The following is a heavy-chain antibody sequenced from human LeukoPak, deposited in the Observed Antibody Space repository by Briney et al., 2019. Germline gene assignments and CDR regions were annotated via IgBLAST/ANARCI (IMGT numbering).Heavy chain of an antibody. CDR3: ARDQDYGFDY. Sequence: GGSLRLSCAASGFTFISNWMHWVRQAPGKGLVWVSRINSDGSSTSYADSVKGRFAISRDNAKNSLYLQMNSLRDGDTAVYYCARDQDYGFDYWGQGTLVTVSS. J-gene: IGHJ4*02. CDR2: INSDGSST. V-gene: IGHV3-74*01. CDR1: GFTFISNW. D-gene: IGHD4-17*01.